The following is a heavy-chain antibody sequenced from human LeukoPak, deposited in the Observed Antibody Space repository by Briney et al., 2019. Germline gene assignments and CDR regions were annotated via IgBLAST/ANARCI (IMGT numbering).Heavy chain of an antibody. CDR1: GFTFSSYS. V-gene: IGHV3-21*01. CDR3: AREARLGELSPSGY. CDR2: ISSSRSYI. J-gene: IGHJ4*02. D-gene: IGHD3-16*02. Sequence: PGGSLRLSCAASGFTFSSYSMNWVRQAPGKGLEWVSSISSSRSYIYYADSVKGRFTISRDNAKNSLYLQMNSLRAEDTAVYYCAREARLGELSPSGYWGQGTLVTVSS.